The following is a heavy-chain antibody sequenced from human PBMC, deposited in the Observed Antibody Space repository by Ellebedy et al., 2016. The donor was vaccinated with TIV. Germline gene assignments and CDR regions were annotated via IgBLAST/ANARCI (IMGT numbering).Heavy chain of an antibody. V-gene: IGHV3-74*01. Sequence: GESLKISCAASGFTFSSYWMHCVRQAPGKGPVWVSRINSDGSSTSYADSVKGRFTISRDNAKNTLFLQMNSLRAEDTAVYYCAKWGWLQYFDYWGQGTLGTVSS. CDR2: INSDGSST. CDR1: GFTFSSYW. D-gene: IGHD5-24*01. J-gene: IGHJ4*02. CDR3: AKWGWLQYFDY.